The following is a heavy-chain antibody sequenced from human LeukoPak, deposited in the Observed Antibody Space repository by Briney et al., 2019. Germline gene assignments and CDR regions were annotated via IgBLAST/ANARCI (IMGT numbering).Heavy chain of an antibody. D-gene: IGHD2-2*01. Sequence: GSLRLSCAASGLTFSSYAMSWVRQAPGKGLEWVSAISGSGGSTYYADSVKGRFTISRDNSKNTLYLQMNSLRAEDTAVYYCARAKCSSTSCYPGYWGQGTLVTVSS. CDR3: ARAKCSSTSCYPGY. CDR1: GLTFSSYA. J-gene: IGHJ4*02. CDR2: ISGSGGST. V-gene: IGHV3-23*01.